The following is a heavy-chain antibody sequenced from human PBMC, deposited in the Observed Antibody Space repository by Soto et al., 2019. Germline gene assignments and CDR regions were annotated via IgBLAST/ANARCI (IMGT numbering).Heavy chain of an antibody. Sequence: SETLSLTCTVSGGSISSYYWSWIRQPPGKGLEWIGYIYYSGSTNYNPSLKSRVTISVDTSKNQFSLKLSSVTAADTAVYYCARGGPTTLDYWGQGTLVTSPQ. CDR3: ARGGPTTLDY. CDR1: GGSISSYY. CDR2: IYYSGST. V-gene: IGHV4-59*01. D-gene: IGHD5-12*01. J-gene: IGHJ4*02.